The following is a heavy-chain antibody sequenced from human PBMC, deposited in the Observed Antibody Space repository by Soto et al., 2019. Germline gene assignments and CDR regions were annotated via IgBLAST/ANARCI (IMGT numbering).Heavy chain of an antibody. Sequence: SETLSLTCTVSGGSISSGGYYWSWIRQHPGEGLEWIGYIYYSGSTYYNPSLKSRVTISVDTSKNQFSLKLSSVTAADTAVYYCARSHYDFRSGYWVFDYWGQGTLVTVSS. J-gene: IGHJ4*02. CDR3: ARSHYDFRSGYWVFDY. V-gene: IGHV4-31*03. CDR2: IYYSGST. D-gene: IGHD3-3*01. CDR1: GGSISSGGYY.